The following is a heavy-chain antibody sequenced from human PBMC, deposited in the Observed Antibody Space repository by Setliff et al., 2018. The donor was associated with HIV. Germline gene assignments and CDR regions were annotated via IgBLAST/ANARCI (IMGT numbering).Heavy chain of an antibody. CDR1: GYTFTNFA. CDR3: TRETGRDNWNPRGADDY. Sequence: ASVKVSCKASGYTFTNFAINWVRQAPGQGLEWMGWISGYNGNTEYAQRLQGRVTMTTDTSTSTAYMELRSLSSDDTAIYYCTRETGRDNWNPRGADDYWGQGTLGTVSS. V-gene: IGHV1-18*01. CDR2: ISGYNGNT. D-gene: IGHD1-1*01. J-gene: IGHJ4*02.